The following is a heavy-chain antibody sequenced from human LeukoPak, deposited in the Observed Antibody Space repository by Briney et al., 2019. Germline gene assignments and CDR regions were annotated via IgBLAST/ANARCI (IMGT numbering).Heavy chain of an antibody. D-gene: IGHD3-9*01. CDR3: ARDGALTGYPAGGDY. V-gene: IGHV1-2*04. CDR1: GYTFTSYY. J-gene: IGHJ4*02. Sequence: ASVKVSCKASGYTFTSYYMHWVRQAPGQGREWMGWINPNSGGRNYAQKFQGCVTITTDTSISTAYMELSRLRSDDTAVYYCARDGALTGYPAGGDYWGQGTLVTVSS. CDR2: INPNSGGR.